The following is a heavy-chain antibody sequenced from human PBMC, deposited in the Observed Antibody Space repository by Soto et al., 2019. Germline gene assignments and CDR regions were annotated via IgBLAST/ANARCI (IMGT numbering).Heavy chain of an antibody. J-gene: IGHJ4*02. V-gene: IGHV3-49*04. CDR3: TREVIAAAGPFDS. Sequence: GGSLRLSCTASGFTFGDYAMSWVRQAPGKGLEWVGFIRSKAYGGTTEYAASVKGRFTISRDDSKSIAYLQMNSLKTEDPAVYYCTREVIAAAGPFDSWGQGTLVTVSS. CDR1: GFTFGDYA. D-gene: IGHD6-13*01. CDR2: IRSKAYGGTT.